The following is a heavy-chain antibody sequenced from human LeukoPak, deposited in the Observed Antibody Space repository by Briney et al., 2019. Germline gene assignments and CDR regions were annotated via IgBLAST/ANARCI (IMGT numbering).Heavy chain of an antibody. Sequence: GGSLRLSCAASGFTFSSYAMSWVRQAPGKGLEWVSAISGSGGSTYYADPVKGRFTISRDNSKSTLYLQMNSLRAEDTAVYYCAKDSYDILTGYYLFDYWGQGTLVTVSS. J-gene: IGHJ4*02. D-gene: IGHD3-9*01. CDR2: ISGSGGST. CDR3: AKDSYDILTGYYLFDY. CDR1: GFTFSSYA. V-gene: IGHV3-23*01.